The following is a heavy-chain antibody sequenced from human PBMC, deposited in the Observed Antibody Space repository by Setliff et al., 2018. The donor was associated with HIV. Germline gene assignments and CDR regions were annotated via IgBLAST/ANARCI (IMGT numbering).Heavy chain of an antibody. V-gene: IGHV4-4*07. J-gene: IGHJ3*02. CDR3: ARDGVWSSGLDAFDI. CDR2: IETSGGDI. D-gene: IGHD3-22*01. CDR1: GASISGYY. Sequence: SETLSLTCTVSGASISGYYWSWIRQAAGKGLEWIGRIETSGGDIDSNPSFKSRVTMSGDTPKNQVSLKLSSVTAADTAVYYCARDGVWSSGLDAFDIWSQGTMVTVSS.